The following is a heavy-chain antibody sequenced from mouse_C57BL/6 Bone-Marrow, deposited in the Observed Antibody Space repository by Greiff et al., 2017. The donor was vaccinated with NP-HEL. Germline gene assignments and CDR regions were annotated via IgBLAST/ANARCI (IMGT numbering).Heavy chain of an antibody. Sequence: QVQLQQSGAELVKPGASVKLSCKASGYTFTSYWMHWVKQRPGQGLEWIGMIHPNSGSTNYNEKFKSKATLTVDKSSSTAYMQLSSLTSEDSAVYYCARYGYSWYFDVWGTGTTVTVSS. J-gene: IGHJ1*03. D-gene: IGHD2-2*01. V-gene: IGHV1-64*01. CDR3: ARYGYSWYFDV. CDR2: IHPNSGST. CDR1: GYTFTSYW.